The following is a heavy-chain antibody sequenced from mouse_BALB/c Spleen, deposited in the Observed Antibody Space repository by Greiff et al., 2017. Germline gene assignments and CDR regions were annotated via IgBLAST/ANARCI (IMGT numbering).Heavy chain of an antibody. Sequence: DVQLQESGPGLVKPSQSLSLTCSVTGYSITSGYYWNWIRQFPGNKLEWMGYISYDGSNNYNPSLKNRISITRDTSKNQFFLKLNSVTTEDTATYYCAVYDYGFAYWGQGTLVTVSA. D-gene: IGHD2-4*01. J-gene: IGHJ3*01. V-gene: IGHV3-6*02. CDR3: AVYDYGFAY. CDR1: GYSITSGYY. CDR2: ISYDGSN.